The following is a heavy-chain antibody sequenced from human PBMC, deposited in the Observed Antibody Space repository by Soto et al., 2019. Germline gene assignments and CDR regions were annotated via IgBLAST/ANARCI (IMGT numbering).Heavy chain of an antibody. Sequence: GGSLRLSCAASGFTFSSYWMHWVRQAPGKGLVWVSRINSDGSSTSYADSVKGRFTISRDNAKNTLYLQMNSLRAEDTAVYYCASEYSNSGFFDYWGQGTLVTVSS. V-gene: IGHV3-74*01. CDR2: INSDGSST. J-gene: IGHJ4*02. CDR3: ASEYSNSGFFDY. CDR1: GFTFSSYW. D-gene: IGHD4-4*01.